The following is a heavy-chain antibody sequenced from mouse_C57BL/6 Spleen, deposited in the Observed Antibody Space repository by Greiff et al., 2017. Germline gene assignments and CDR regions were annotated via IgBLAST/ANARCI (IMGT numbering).Heavy chain of an antibody. D-gene: IGHD2-4*01. J-gene: IGHJ3*01. V-gene: IGHV1-64*01. CDR2: IHPNSGST. CDR3: ARSGYDYDLAWFAY. Sequence: QVQLQQPGAELVKPGASVKLSCKASGYTFTSYWMPWVKQRPGQGLEWIGMIHPNSGSTNYNEKFKSKATLTVDKSSSTAYMQLSSLTSEDSAVYYCARSGYDYDLAWFAYWGQGTLVTVSA. CDR1: GYTFTSYW.